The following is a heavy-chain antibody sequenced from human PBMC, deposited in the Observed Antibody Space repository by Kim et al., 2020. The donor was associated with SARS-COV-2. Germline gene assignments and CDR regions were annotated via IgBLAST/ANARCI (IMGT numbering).Heavy chain of an antibody. CDR3: ARYLMTTVVTTIRGNWFDP. CDR1: GYTFTSYA. D-gene: IGHD4-17*01. V-gene: IGHV7-4-1*02. Sequence: ASVKVSCKASGYTFTSYAMNWVRQAPGQGLEWMGWINTNTGNPTYAQGFTGRFVFSLDTSVSTAYLQISSLKAEDTAVYYCARYLMTTVVTTIRGNWFDPWGQGTLVTVSS. J-gene: IGHJ5*02. CDR2: INTNTGNP.